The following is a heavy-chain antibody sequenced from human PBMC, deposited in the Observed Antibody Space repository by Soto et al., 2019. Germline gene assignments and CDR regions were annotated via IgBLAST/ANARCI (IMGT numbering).Heavy chain of an antibody. CDR2: ISGSGGST. CDR3: ALRGVENYYYSGMDV. CDR1: GFTFSSYA. J-gene: IGHJ6*02. V-gene: IGHV3-23*01. D-gene: IGHD2-21*01. Sequence: EVQLLESGGGLVQPGGSLRLSCAASGFTFSSYAMSWVRQAPGKGLEWVSAISGSGGSTYYADSVKGRFTISRDNSKNTLYLQMNSLRAEDTAVYYCALRGVENYYYSGMDVWGQGTTVTVSS.